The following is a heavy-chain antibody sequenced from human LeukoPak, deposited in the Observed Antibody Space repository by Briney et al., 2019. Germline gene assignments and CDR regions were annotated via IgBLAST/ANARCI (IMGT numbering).Heavy chain of an antibody. J-gene: IGHJ4*03. V-gene: IGHV3-21*01. CDR2: ISGNNRFI. CDR3: ATVKECSCSSTSCYFDR. D-gene: IGHD2-2*01. Sequence: GGSLRLSCEGSGFTFSSYSIHWGRQAPGKGLEWVSSISGNNRFIFYADSVEGRFTISRDNARNSLYLQMDSLRAEATAVYYCATVKECSCSSTSCYFDRWGQGTLVTVSS. CDR1: GFTFSSYS.